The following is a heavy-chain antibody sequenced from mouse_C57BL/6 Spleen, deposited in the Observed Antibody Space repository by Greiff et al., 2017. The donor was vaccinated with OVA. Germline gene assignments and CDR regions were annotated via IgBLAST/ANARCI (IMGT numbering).Heavy chain of an antibody. D-gene: IGHD3-1*01. CDR3: ATAGGLSYYFDY. Sequence: QVQLQQPGAELVMPGASVKLSCKASGYTFTSYWMHWVKPRPGQGLEWIGEIDPSDSYTNYNQKFKGKSTLTVDKSSSTAYMQLSSLTSEDSAVYYCATAGGLSYYFDYWGQGTTLTVSS. CDR2: IDPSDSYT. CDR1: GYTFTSYW. V-gene: IGHV1-69*01. J-gene: IGHJ2*01.